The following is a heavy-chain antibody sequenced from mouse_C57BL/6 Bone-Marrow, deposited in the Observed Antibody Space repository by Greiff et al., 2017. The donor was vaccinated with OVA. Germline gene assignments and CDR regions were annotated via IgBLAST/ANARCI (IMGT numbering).Heavy chain of an antibody. CDR2: IYPSDSET. D-gene: IGHD2-3*01. V-gene: IGHV1-61*01. CDR1: GYTFTSYW. CDR3: ARRDGYAMDY. J-gene: IGHJ4*01. Sequence: QVQLQQPGAELVRPGSSVKLSCKASGYTFTSYWMDWVKQRPGQGLEWIGNIYPSDSETPYNQKFKDKATLTVDKSSSTAYMQLSCLTSEDSAVDCGARRDGYAMDYWGQGTSVTVSS.